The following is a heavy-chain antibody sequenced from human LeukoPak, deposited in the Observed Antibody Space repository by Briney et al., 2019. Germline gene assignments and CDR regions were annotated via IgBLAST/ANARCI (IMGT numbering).Heavy chain of an antibody. CDR1: GFTFSSHA. CDR3: AKVLLGHFDY. Sequence: GGSLRLSCAASGFTFSSHAMHWVRQAPGKGLEWVAFISYDGSTISFADSVKGRFTISRDNSKNTLYLQMNSLRAEDTAVYYCAKVLLGHFDYWGQGTLVTVSS. D-gene: IGHD2-8*02. CDR2: ISYDGSTI. V-gene: IGHV3-30-3*01. J-gene: IGHJ4*02.